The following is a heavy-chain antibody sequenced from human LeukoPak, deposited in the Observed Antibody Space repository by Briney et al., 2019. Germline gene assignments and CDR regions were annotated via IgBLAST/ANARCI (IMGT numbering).Heavy chain of an antibody. CDR3: ARRGLSSSWRNFDY. D-gene: IGHD6-13*01. CDR1: GGSFSGYH. V-gene: IGHV4-34*01. J-gene: IGHJ4*02. CDR2: INHSGST. Sequence: SETLSLTCAVYGGSFSGYHWSWIRQPPGKGLEWIGEINHSGSTNYNPSLKSRVTISVDTSKNQFSLKLSSVTAADTAVYYCARRGLSSSWRNFDYWGQGTLVTVSS.